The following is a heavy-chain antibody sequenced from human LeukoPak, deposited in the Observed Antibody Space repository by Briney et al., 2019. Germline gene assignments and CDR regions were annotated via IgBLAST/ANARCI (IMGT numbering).Heavy chain of an antibody. CDR3: ARYGDYALRNYYYYGMDV. J-gene: IGHJ6*02. CDR1: GFTFSSYG. D-gene: IGHD4-17*01. Sequence: GGSLRLSCAASGFTFSSYGMHWVRQAPGKGLEWVAFIQYDGSNNNYADSVKGRFTISRDNSKNTLYLQMNSLRAEDTAVYYCARYGDYALRNYYYYGMDVWGQGTTVTVSS. V-gene: IGHV3-30*02. CDR2: IQYDGSNN.